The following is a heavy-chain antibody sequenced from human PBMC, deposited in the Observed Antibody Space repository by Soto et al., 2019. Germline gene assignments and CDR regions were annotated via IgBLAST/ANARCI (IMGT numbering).Heavy chain of an antibody. CDR1: GYTFTSYA. CDR2: INAGNGNT. J-gene: IGHJ4*02. CDR3: ARSIVVVTALDY. Sequence: QVQLVQSGAEEKKPGASVKVSCKASGYTFTSYAMHWVRQAPGQRLEWVGWINAGNGNTKCSQKFQGRVTITRDTSASTAYMELSSLRSEDTAVYYCARSIVVVTALDYWGQGTLVTVSS. D-gene: IGHD2-21*02. V-gene: IGHV1-3*05.